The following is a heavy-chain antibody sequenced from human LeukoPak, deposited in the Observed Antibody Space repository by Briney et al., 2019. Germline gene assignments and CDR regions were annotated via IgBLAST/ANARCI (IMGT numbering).Heavy chain of an antibody. CDR2: IYI. CDR1: GFTLSSYS. D-gene: IGHD1-26*01. V-gene: IGHV3-21*01. Sequence: GGSLRLSCAASGFTLSSYSMHWVRQAPGKGLEWVSSIYIYYADSLKGRFTISRDNAKNSLYLQMNSLRAEDTAVYYCARGRQNSGSYSDAFDIWGQGTMVTVSS. J-gene: IGHJ3*02. CDR3: ARGRQNSGSYSDAFDI.